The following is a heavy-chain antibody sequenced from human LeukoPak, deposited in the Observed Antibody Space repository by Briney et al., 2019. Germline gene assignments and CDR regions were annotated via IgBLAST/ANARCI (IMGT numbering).Heavy chain of an antibody. CDR2: ISAYNGNT. D-gene: IGHD3-10*01. J-gene: IGHJ6*02. CDR3: ARVKKWITMVRDEYYGMDV. Sequence: ASVKVSCKASGYTFTSYGISWVRQAPGQGLEWMGWISAYNGNTNYAQKLQGRVTMTTDTSTSTAYMELRSLRSDDTAVYYCARVKKWITMVRDEYYGMDVWGQGTTVTVSS. CDR1: GYTFTSYG. V-gene: IGHV1-18*01.